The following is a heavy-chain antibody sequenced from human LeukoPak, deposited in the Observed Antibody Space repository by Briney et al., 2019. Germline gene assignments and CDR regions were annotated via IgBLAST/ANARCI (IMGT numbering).Heavy chain of an antibody. CDR2: INSSGGRT. J-gene: IGHJ4*02. D-gene: IGHD6-19*01. CDR3: AKATIEQWLVKVDSFDS. V-gene: IGHV3-23*01. Sequence: PGGSLRLSCTTSGFTFSSSAMSWVRQAPGKGLEWVSDINSSGGRTYYADSVKGRFTISRDNSKNTLYLQMNSLRGEDTARYYCAKATIEQWLVKVDSFDSWGQGTLVSVSS. CDR1: GFTFSSSA.